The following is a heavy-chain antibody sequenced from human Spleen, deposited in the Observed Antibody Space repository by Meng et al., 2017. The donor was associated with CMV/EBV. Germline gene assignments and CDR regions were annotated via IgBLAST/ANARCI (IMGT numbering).Heavy chain of an antibody. Sequence: GGSLRLSCAASGFTFSSYEMNWVRQAPGKGLEWVSYISSSSSTIYYADSVKGRFTISRDNSKNTLFLQMDSLRADDTAVYFCARGNLIAVAALYYFDYWGQGTLVTVSS. CDR3: ARGNLIAVAALYYFDY. D-gene: IGHD6-19*01. V-gene: IGHV3-48*03. J-gene: IGHJ4*02. CDR2: ISSSSSTI. CDR1: GFTFSSYE.